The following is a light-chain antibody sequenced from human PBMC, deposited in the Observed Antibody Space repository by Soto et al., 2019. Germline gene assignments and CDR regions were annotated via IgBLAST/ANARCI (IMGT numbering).Light chain of an antibody. CDR1: NPKIGAGYD. CDR3: QSYDRSLRGSRV. J-gene: IGLJ1*01. CDR2: DNT. V-gene: IGLV1-40*01. Sequence: QSFLAQPPPVSWAPGGRGTLSRPGGNPKIGAGYDVHWYQQLPGTAPKLLIYDNTNRPSGVPDRFSGSKSGTSASLAITGLQAEDEADYYCQSYDRSLRGSRVFGTGTKVTVL.